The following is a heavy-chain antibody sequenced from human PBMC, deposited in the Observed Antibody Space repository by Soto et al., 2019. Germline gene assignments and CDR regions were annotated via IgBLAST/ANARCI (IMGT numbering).Heavy chain of an antibody. CDR1: GGSFSGYY. CDR2: INHSGST. D-gene: IGHD4-4*01. V-gene: IGHV4-34*01. CDR3: ASSATVTTHDYFDY. J-gene: IGHJ4*02. Sequence: PSETLSLTCAVYGGSFSGYYWSWIRQPPGKGLEWIGEINHSGSTNHNPSLKSRVTISVDTSKNQFSLKLSSVTAADTAVYYCASSATVTTHDYFDYWGQGTLVTVSS.